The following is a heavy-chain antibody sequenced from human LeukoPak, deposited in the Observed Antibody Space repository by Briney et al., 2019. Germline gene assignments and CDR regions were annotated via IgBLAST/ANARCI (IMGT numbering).Heavy chain of an antibody. Sequence: SETLSLTCTVSGGSISSYYWSWIRQPPGKGLEWIGYIYYSGSTNYNPSLKSRVTISVDTSKNQFSLKLSSVTAADTAVYYCARSDSSSWGYYYYYYMDVWGKGTTATVSS. D-gene: IGHD6-13*01. CDR3: ARSDSSSWGYYYYYYMDV. V-gene: IGHV4-59*01. J-gene: IGHJ6*03. CDR1: GGSISSYY. CDR2: IYYSGST.